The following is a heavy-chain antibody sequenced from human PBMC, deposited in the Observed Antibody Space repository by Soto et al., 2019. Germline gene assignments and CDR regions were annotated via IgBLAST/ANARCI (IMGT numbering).Heavy chain of an antibody. CDR3: ARHTDWYFDL. V-gene: IGHV3-53*02. CDR2: IYSGGST. CDR1: GFSVSSDY. J-gene: IGHJ2*01. Sequence: VQLVETGGGLIQPGGSLRLSCAASGFSVSSDYMSWVRQAPGKGLEWVSVIYSGGSTYYADSVKGRFTISGDNSKNTLYLQMNSLRAEDTAVYYCARHTDWYFDLWGRGTLVTVSS.